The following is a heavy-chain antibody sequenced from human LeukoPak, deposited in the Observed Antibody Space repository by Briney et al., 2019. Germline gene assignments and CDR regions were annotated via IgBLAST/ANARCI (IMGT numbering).Heavy chain of an antibody. J-gene: IGHJ4*02. Sequence: GGSLRLSCAASGFTFSSYGMHWVRQAPGRGLEWVAVIWYDGSNKYYADSVKGRFTISRDNSKNTLYLQMNSLRAEDTAVYYCAKVDRYSGSYRSLDYWGQGTLVTVSS. CDR3: AKVDRYSGSYRSLDY. D-gene: IGHD1-26*01. CDR1: GFTFSSYG. CDR2: IWYDGSNK. V-gene: IGHV3-33*06.